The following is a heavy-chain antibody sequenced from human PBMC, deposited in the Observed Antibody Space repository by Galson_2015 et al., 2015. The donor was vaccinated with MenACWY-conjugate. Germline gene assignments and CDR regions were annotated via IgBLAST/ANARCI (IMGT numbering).Heavy chain of an antibody. J-gene: IGHJ4*01. CDR3: ARDGGTYSSADY. D-gene: IGHD1-26*01. V-gene: IGHV3-23*01. CDR2: ISSSGSNT. Sequence: SLRLSCAASGFTFINYAVAWVRQPPGKGLEWVSAISSSGSNTYYADSARGRFAISRDNSKNTVYLHLSSLRAEDTAVYYCARDGGTYSSADYWG. CDR1: GFTFINYA.